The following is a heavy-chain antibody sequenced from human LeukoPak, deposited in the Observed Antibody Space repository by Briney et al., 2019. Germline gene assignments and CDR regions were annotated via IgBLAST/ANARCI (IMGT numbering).Heavy chain of an antibody. Sequence: GASVKVSCTASGYTFTGYYMHWVRQAPGQGLEWMGWINPNSGGTNYAQKFQGRVTMTRDTSISTAYMELSRLRSDDTAVYYCARCQVMGYSSSWYPPDFDYWGQGTLVTVSS. CDR1: GYTFTGYY. CDR3: ARCQVMGYSSSWYPPDFDY. J-gene: IGHJ4*02. CDR2: INPNSGGT. D-gene: IGHD6-13*01. V-gene: IGHV1-2*02.